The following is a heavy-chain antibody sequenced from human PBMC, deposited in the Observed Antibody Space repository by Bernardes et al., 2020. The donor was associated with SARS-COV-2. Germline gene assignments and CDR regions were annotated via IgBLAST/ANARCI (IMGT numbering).Heavy chain of an antibody. D-gene: IGHD3-10*01. Sequence: GGSLRLSCAASGFTFRSYAMSWVRQAPGKGLEWVSAISGSGGSTYYADSVKGRFTISRDNSKNTLYLQMNSLRAEDTAVYYCAKGRDIYYYGSGSSSQPMDVWGQGTTVTVSS. CDR3: AKGRDIYYYGSGSSSQPMDV. V-gene: IGHV3-23*01. CDR1: GFTFRSYA. CDR2: ISGSGGST. J-gene: IGHJ6*02.